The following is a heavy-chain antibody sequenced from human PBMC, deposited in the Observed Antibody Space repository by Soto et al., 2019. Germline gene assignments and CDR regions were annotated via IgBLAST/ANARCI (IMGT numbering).Heavy chain of an antibody. D-gene: IGHD4-4*01. CDR3: ARDQSRDYSNYFGIYYYYYYMDV. Sequence: GESLKISCAASGFTFSSYSMNWVRQAPGKGLEWVSYISSSSSTIYYADSLKGRFTISRANAKNSLYRQRNSLRAEDTAVYYCARDQSRDYSNYFGIYYYYYYMDVWGKGTTVTVSS. CDR2: ISSSSSTI. J-gene: IGHJ6*03. V-gene: IGHV3-48*01. CDR1: GFTFSSYS.